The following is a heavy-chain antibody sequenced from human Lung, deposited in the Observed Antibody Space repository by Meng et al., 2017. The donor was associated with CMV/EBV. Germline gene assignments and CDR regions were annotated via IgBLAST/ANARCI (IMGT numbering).Heavy chain of an antibody. D-gene: IGHD3-22*01. J-gene: IGHJ1*01. V-gene: IGHV1-69*05. Sequence: SXXVSXKAPRGTFRSYSINWVRQAPGQGLEWMAGIIPMSGTANYAQKFQGRVAITMDESTSTAYMELSSLRSEDTAVYYCARDESSGYNGAEYFHDLGQGXLVTVSS. CDR2: IIPMSGTA. CDR1: RGTFRSYS. CDR3: ARDESSGYNGAEYFHD.